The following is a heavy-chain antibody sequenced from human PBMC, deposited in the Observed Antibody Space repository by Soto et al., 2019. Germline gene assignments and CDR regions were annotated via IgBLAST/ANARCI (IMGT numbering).Heavy chain of an antibody. CDR1: GYTFTTYD. CDR3: ARERKFDFWRKGLDV. Sequence: ASVKVSCKASGYTFTTYDINWVRQAPGQGLEWLGWMDPNSGSTGYAQNFQGRITMTRNISRNTAHMELSSLQPEDTAVYYCARERKFDFWRKGLDVWGQGTTVTVS. D-gene: IGHD3-3*01. CDR2: MDPNSGST. J-gene: IGHJ6*02. V-gene: IGHV1-8*01.